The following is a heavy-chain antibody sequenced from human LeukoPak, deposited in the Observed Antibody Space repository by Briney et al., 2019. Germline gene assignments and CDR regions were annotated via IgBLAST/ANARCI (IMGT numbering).Heavy chain of an antibody. D-gene: IGHD1-26*01. J-gene: IGHJ4*02. CDR3: ARASEWELIKSPFDY. CDR2: INPSGGST. CDR1: GYTFTSYY. V-gene: IGHV1-46*01. Sequence: GASVKVSCKASGYTFTSYYMHWVRQAPGQGLEWMGIINPSGGSTSYAQKFQGRVTMTRDTSTSTVYMELSSLRSEDTAVYYCARASEWELIKSPFDYWGQGTLVTVSS.